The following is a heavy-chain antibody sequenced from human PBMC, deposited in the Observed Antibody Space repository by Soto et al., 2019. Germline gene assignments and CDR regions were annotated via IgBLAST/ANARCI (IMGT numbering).Heavy chain of an antibody. D-gene: IGHD6-19*01. CDR1: GFTFSSYD. Sequence: GGSLRLSCAASGFTFSSYDLHWVRQATGKGLEWVSAIGTAGDTYYPGSVKGRFTISRENAKNSLYLQMNSLRAGDTAVYYCARTPYSSGWPFDYWGQGTLVTVPS. J-gene: IGHJ4*02. CDR2: IGTAGDT. V-gene: IGHV3-13*01. CDR3: ARTPYSSGWPFDY.